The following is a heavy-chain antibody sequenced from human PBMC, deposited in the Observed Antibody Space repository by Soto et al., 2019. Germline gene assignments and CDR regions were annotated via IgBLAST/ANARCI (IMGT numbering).Heavy chain of an antibody. CDR3: ARANDDVWSGYRLSYDL. V-gene: IGHV1-8*01. CDR2: VSPNSGNS. CDR1: GYTFTNYD. J-gene: IGHJ5*02. Sequence: SSVKVSCKASGYTFTNYDINWVRHATGQGLEWMGWVSPNSGNSDYAQKFQGRVTMTRDTSINTAYMELSRLTFEDTAVYYCARANDDVWSGYRLSYDLWGQGTLVTVSS. D-gene: IGHD3-3*01.